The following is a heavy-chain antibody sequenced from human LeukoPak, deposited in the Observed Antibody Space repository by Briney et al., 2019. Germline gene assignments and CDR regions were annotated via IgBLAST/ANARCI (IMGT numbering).Heavy chain of an antibody. Sequence: EASVKVSCKASGYTFTDYYMHWVRQAPGQGLEWMGRIIPILGIANYAQKFQGRVTITADKSTSTAYMELSSLRSEDTAVYYCATLHPEVRYCSSTSCPQIDPWGQGTLVTVSS. J-gene: IGHJ5*02. CDR2: IIPILGIA. D-gene: IGHD2-2*01. CDR3: ATLHPEVRYCSSTSCPQIDP. CDR1: GYTFTDYY. V-gene: IGHV1-69*02.